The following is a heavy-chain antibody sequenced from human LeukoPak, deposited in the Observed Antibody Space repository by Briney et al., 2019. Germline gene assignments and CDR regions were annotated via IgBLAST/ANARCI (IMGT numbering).Heavy chain of an antibody. J-gene: IGHJ6*02. V-gene: IGHV1-46*01. D-gene: IGHD3-16*01. CDR2: IYPRDGST. CDR3: ARVLGRPSLYYGMDV. Sequence: ASVKVSCKASGYSFTSNYIHWVRQAPGQGLEWMGMIYPRDGSTSYAQKFQGRVTMTRDTSIGTAYMELSSLRSEDTAVYYCARVLGRPSLYYGMDVWGQGTTVTVSS. CDR1: GYSFTSNY.